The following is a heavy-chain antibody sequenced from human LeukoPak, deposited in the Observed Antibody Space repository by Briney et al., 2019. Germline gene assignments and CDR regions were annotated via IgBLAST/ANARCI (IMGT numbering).Heavy chain of an antibody. D-gene: IGHD6-25*01. V-gene: IGHV3-49*04. CDR3: TRVVSGWFDP. J-gene: IGHJ5*02. Sequence: GGSLRLSCTASESTFGDYAMSWVRQAPGKGLEWVSFIRRKAYGGTTEYAASVKGRFTISRDDSKSIAYLRMNSLKTEDTAVYYCTRVVSGWFDPWGQGTLVTVSS. CDR1: ESTFGDYA. CDR2: IRRKAYGGTT.